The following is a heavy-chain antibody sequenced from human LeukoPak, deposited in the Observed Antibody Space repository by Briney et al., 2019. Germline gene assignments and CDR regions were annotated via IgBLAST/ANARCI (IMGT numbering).Heavy chain of an antibody. CDR1: GFTLSSNG. D-gene: IGHD5-18*01. V-gene: IGHV3-33*01. Sequence: PGGSLSLSCAASGFTLSSNGMHGVRQAPGRGVEWVAVIYYDGNTQYYADSVTGRFTISRDNSKNTLSLQINGLRADDTAVYYCARWGAYRASDYWGQGTMVTVSS. CDR2: IYYDGNTQ. J-gene: IGHJ4*02. CDR3: ARWGAYRASDY.